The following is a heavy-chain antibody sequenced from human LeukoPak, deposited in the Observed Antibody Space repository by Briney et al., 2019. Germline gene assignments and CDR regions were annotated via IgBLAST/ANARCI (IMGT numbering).Heavy chain of an antibody. Sequence: PSETLSLTCTVSGGSISSSDYYWAWIRQSPGKGLEWIGTIYYSGNTYYNPSLKSRVAISIDTSKNQFSLKLSSVTAADTAVYYCARGRRPDPAAGIDYWGQGTLVTVSS. V-gene: IGHV4-39*07. CDR3: ARGRRPDPAAGIDY. D-gene: IGHD6-13*01. CDR1: GGSISSSDYY. J-gene: IGHJ4*02. CDR2: IYYSGNT.